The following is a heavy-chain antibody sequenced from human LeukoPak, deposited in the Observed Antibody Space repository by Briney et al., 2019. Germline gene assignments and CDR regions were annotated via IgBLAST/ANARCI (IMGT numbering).Heavy chain of an antibody. Sequence: GGSLRLSCAASGFTFSNSWMSWVRQAPGKGLEWVANIKQDGSENNYVDSVKGRFTSSRDNAKNSLYLQMNSLRAEDTAVYYCARDSYTKGDYWGQGTLVTVSS. CDR3: ARDSYTKGDY. CDR1: GFTFSNSW. CDR2: IKQDGSEN. V-gene: IGHV3-7*05. D-gene: IGHD2-8*01. J-gene: IGHJ4*02.